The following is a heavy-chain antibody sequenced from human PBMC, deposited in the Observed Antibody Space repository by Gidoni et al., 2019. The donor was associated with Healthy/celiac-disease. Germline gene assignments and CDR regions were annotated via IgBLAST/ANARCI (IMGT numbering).Heavy chain of an antibody. J-gene: IGHJ4*02. Sequence: QVQLQESGPGLVKPSETLSLTCTVSGGSIRRYYWGWIRQPPGKGLAWIGYIYYSWSTNYNPSLKSRVTISVDTSKNQFSLKLGSVTAADTAVYYCARVSGWSYYFDYWGQGTLVTVSS. V-gene: IGHV4-59*01. CDR3: ARVSGWSYYFDY. CDR2: IYYSWST. CDR1: GGSIRRYY. D-gene: IGHD6-19*01.